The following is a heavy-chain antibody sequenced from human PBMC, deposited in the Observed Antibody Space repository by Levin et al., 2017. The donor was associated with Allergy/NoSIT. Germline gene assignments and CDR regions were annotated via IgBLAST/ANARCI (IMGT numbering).Heavy chain of an antibody. CDR3: AHHLNRTLWYYDFWSGPGGPAFDI. Sequence: SGPTLVKPTQTLTLTCTFSGFSLSTSGVGVGWIRQPPGKALEWLALIYWDDDKRYSPSLKSRLTITKDTSKNQVVLTMTNMDPVDTATYYCAHHLNRTLWYYDFWSGPGGPAFDIWGQGTMVTVSS. CDR2: IYWDDDK. J-gene: IGHJ3*02. CDR1: GFSLSTSGVG. V-gene: IGHV2-5*02. D-gene: IGHD3-3*01.